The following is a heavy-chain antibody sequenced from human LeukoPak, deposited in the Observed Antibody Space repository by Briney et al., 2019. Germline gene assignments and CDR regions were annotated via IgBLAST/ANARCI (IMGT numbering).Heavy chain of an antibody. J-gene: IGHJ4*02. D-gene: IGHD1-26*01. CDR2: ITRSGGNT. V-gene: IGHV3-23*01. Sequence: PGGSLRLSCTASGFSFSSYAMSWVRQAPGKGLEWVSAITRSGGNTYFTDSMMGRFTISRDTSKKTLYLQMSSLRAEDTAIYYCAREGIVGVITDWGQGTLVTVSS. CDR3: AREGIVGVITD. CDR1: GFSFSSYA.